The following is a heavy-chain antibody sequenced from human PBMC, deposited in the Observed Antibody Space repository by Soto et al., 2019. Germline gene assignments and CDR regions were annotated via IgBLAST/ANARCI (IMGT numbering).Heavy chain of an antibody. J-gene: IGHJ4*02. CDR2: ISGSGDST. D-gene: IGHD2-8*01. V-gene: IGHV3-23*01. Sequence: EEQLLESGGGLAQPGGSLRLSCAASGFTFRGYAMSWVRRAPGKGPEWVSGISGSGDSTYHSKSVKGRFIISRDNSKNTLYLEINSLRAEDPAVYYCGKADGASHSPFDCWGQGTLVAVSS. CDR3: GKADGASHSPFDC. CDR1: GFTFRGYA.